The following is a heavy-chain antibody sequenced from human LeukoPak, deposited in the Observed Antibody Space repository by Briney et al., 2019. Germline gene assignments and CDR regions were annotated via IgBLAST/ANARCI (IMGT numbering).Heavy chain of an antibody. Sequence: TLSLTCTVSGGSISSGGYYCSWIRQHPGKGLERIGYIYYSGSTSYTPSLKRRVTISVDTSENQFSLKLSSVTAADTAVYYCARDQYSSSWYQIDHWGQGTLVTVSS. J-gene: IGHJ5*02. V-gene: IGHV4-31*03. CDR2: IYYSGST. CDR1: GGSISSGGYY. D-gene: IGHD6-13*01. CDR3: ARDQYSSSWYQIDH.